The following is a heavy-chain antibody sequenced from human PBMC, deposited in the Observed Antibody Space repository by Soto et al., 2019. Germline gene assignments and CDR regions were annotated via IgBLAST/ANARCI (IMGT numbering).Heavy chain of an antibody. D-gene: IGHD3-10*01. J-gene: IGHJ6*03. CDR2: ISAYNGNT. CDR3: AGTHIFIGVTMVRGAVVYYYMDV. V-gene: IGHV1-18*01. Sequence: QVQLVQSGAEVKKPGASVKVSCKASGYTFTSYGISWVRQAPGQGLEWMGWISAYNGNTNYAQKLQGRVTMTTDTTTSTAYMELRRLRSDDTAVYYCAGTHIFIGVTMVRGAVVYYYMDVWGKGTTVTVSS. CDR1: GYTFTSYG.